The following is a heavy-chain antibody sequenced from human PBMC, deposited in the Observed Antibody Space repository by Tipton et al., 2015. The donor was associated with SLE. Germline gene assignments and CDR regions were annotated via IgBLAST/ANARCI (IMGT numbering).Heavy chain of an antibody. J-gene: IGHJ4*02. CDR1: GGSISGSNW. D-gene: IGHD1-26*01. V-gene: IGHV4-4*02. CDR3: ARGGAREPRGDY. Sequence: TLSLTCAVSGGSISGSNWWSWVRQPPGKGLEWIGEIYHSGSTNYNPSLKSRVTISVDKSKNQFSPKLSSVTAADTAVYYCARGGAREPRGDYWGQGTLVTVSS. CDR2: IYHSGST.